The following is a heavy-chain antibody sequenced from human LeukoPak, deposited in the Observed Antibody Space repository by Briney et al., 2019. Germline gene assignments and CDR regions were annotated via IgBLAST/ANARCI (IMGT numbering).Heavy chain of an antibody. V-gene: IGHV4-59*01. D-gene: IGHD3-10*01. CDR3: ARNAHITMVRGVTNTRFDP. CDR1: GGSISSYY. J-gene: IGHJ5*02. Sequence: SETLSLTCTVSGGSISSYYWSWIRQPPGKGLEWIGYIYYSGSTNYNPSLKSRVTISVDTSKNQFSLKLSSVTAADTAVYYCARNAHITMVRGVTNTRFDPWGQGTLVTVSS. CDR2: IYYSGST.